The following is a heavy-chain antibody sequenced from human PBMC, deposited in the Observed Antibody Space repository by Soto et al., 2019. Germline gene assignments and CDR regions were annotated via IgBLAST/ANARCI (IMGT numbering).Heavy chain of an antibody. J-gene: IGHJ6*02. V-gene: IGHV1-69*12. CDR2: IIPIFGTA. Sequence: QVQLVQSGAEVKKPGSSVKVSCKASGGTFSSYAISWVRQAPGQGLEWMGGIIPIFGTANYAQKLQGRVTINADESTSTAYMELSSLRAEDTAVYYCAGVEYNWNDGGHDYYYYGMDVWGQGTTVTVSS. CDR1: GGTFSSYA. D-gene: IGHD1-1*01. CDR3: AGVEYNWNDGGHDYYYYGMDV.